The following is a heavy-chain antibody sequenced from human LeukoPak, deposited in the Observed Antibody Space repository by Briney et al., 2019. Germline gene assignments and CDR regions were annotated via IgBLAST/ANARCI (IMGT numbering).Heavy chain of an antibody. J-gene: IGHJ4*02. V-gene: IGHV3-66*01. CDR3: ATSRDYYDSSGYYPCYFDY. Sequence: GGSLRLSCAASGFTVSSNYMSWVRQAPGKGLEWVSVIYSGGSTYYADSVKGRFTISRDNSKSTLYLQMNSLRAEDTAVYYCATSRDYYDSSGYYPCYFDYWGQGTLVTVSS. D-gene: IGHD3-22*01. CDR2: IYSGGST. CDR1: GFTVSSNY.